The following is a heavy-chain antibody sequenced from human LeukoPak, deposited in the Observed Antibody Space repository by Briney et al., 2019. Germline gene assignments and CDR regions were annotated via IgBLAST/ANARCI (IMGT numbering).Heavy chain of an antibody. CDR3: ARNHIVTGTYFDS. V-gene: IGHV4-4*07. CDR2: IYASGYT. CDR1: GDSISSYY. J-gene: IGHJ4*02. Sequence: PSETLSLTCTVSGDSISSYYWNWIRQPAGKGLEWIGRIYASGYTEYNPSLQTRVTMSVDTSKNEFSLKVDTVTAADIAVYFCARNHIVTGTYFDSWGQGILVTVPS. D-gene: IGHD3-10*01.